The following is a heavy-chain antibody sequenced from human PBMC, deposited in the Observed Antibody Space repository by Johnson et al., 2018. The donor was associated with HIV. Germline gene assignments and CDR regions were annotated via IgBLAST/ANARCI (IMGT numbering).Heavy chain of an antibody. D-gene: IGHD3-22*01. CDR3: ARVSSGGAFDI. CDR1: GFTVTSTY. V-gene: IGHV3-66*03. CDR2: IYSGGST. Sequence: VQLVESGGGLIQPGGSLRLSCAASGFTVTSTYMSWVRQAPGKGLEWVSIIYSGGSTYYADSVKGRFTISRDNSKNTLYLQMNSLRAEDTAVYYCARVSSGGAFDIWGQGTMVTVSS. J-gene: IGHJ3*02.